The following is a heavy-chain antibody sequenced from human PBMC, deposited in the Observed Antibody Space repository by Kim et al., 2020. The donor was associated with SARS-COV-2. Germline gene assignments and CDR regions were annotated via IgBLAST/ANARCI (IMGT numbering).Heavy chain of an antibody. J-gene: IGHJ4*02. CDR3: ARAPTGYSYGD. D-gene: IGHD5-18*01. V-gene: IGHV1-69*04. Sequence: SVKVSCKASGGTFSSYAISWVRQAPGQGLEWMGRIIPILGIANYAQKFQGRVTITADKSTSTAYMELSSLRSEDTAVYYCARAPTGYSYGDWGRGTLVTVSS. CDR2: IIPILGIA. CDR1: GGTFSSYA.